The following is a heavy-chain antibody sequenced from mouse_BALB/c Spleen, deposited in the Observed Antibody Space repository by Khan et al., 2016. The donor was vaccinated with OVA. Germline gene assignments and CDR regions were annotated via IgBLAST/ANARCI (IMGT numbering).Heavy chain of an antibody. CDR2: ISDGGSYT. CDR3: ARGENWSFDY. Sequence: EVQLKESGGGLVKPGGSLKLSCAASGFTFSDYYMYWVRQTPEKRLEWVATISDGGSYTYYPDSVKGRFTISRDNAKNNLYLQMSSLKSEDTAMYYCARGENWSFDYGGQGTTLTVSS. CDR1: GFTFSDYY. D-gene: IGHD4-1*01. J-gene: IGHJ2*01. V-gene: IGHV5-4*02.